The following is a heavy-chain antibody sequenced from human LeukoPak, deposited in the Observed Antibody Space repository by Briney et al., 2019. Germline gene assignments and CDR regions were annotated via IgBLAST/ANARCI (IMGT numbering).Heavy chain of an antibody. V-gene: IGHV4-61*02. D-gene: IGHD4-11*01. CDR1: GGSISSGSYY. J-gene: IGHJ4*02. CDR2: IYTTGST. CDR3: ASDSYGNIDY. Sequence: SETLSLTCTVSGGSISSGSYYWSWIRQPAGKGLEWIGRIYTTGSTYYNPSLKSRVTISVDTSKNQFSLKLSSVTAADTAVYYCASDSYGNIDYWGQGTLVTVSS.